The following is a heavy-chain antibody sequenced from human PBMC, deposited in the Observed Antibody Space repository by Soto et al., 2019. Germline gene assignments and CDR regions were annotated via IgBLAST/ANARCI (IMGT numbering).Heavy chain of an antibody. J-gene: IGHJ4*02. CDR1: GYTFTSYA. V-gene: IGHV1-3*01. D-gene: IGHD1-26*01. CDR3: ARAGPGGGSYLIDY. Sequence: ASVKVSCKASGYTFTSYAMHWVRQAPGQRLKWMGFINPGNGDTRYSQKFQGRVTITRDTSASTVYMELSSLTSEDTAVHYCARAGPGGGSYLIDYWGQGTLVTVSS. CDR2: INPGNGDT.